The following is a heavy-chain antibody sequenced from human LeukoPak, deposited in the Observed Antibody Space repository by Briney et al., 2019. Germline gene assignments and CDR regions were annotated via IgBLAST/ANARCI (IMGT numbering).Heavy chain of an antibody. CDR2: ISARSDYI. V-gene: IGHV3-21*01. CDR1: GFSISLYS. D-gene: IGHD6-19*01. Sequence: PGGSLRLSCAASGFSISLYSFYWVRQAPGKGLEWVSSISARSDYIYYADSVKGRFTISRDNAKNSLYLQMNSLRTEDTAVFYCARVTSSGRNYYYYPMDVWGQGTTVTVSS. CDR3: ARVTSSGRNYYYYPMDV. J-gene: IGHJ6*02.